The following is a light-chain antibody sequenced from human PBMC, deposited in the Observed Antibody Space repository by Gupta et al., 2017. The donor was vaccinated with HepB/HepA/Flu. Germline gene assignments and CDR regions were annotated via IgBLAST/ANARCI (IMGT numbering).Light chain of an antibody. Sequence: SYVLTQPPSLSVAPGQTARITCGGNNIGSKSVHWYQQKPGQAPVLVSYDDSDRPSGGPVRVSRSNSVNTATLTICRGEAGDKADYNCQVCEIRSEHRWLLGGGTKRTVL. CDR1: NIGSKS. J-gene: IGLJ3*02. CDR3: QVCEIRSEHRWL. V-gene: IGLV3-21*02. CDR2: DDS.